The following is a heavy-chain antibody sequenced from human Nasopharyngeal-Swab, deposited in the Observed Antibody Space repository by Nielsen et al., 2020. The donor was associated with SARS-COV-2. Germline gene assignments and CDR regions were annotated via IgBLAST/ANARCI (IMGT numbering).Heavy chain of an antibody. V-gene: IGHV3-53*01. CDR3: ARGGGDDYVWGSYNYYFDY. CDR2: IYSGGST. CDR1: VFTVSSNY. D-gene: IGHD3-16*01. J-gene: IGHJ4*02. Sequence: GGSLRLSCEASVFTVSSNYMSWVRQAPGKGLEWVSVIYSGGSTYYADSVKGRFTISRDNSKNTLYLQMNSLRAEDTAVYYCARGGGDDYVWGSYNYYFDYWGQGTLVTVSS.